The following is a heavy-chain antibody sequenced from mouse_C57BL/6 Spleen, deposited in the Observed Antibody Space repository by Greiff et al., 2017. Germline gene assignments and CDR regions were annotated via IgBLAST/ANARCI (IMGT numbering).Heavy chain of an antibody. J-gene: IGHJ3*01. CDR1: GFSFNTYA. D-gene: IGHD3-3*01. V-gene: IGHV10-1*01. CDR2: IRSKSNNYAT. Sequence: EVQGVESGGGLVQPKGSLKLSCAASGFSFNTYAMNWVRQAPGKGLEWVARIRSKSNNYATYYADAVKDRFTISRDDSESMLYLQMNNLKTEDTAMYYCVEGTGGAYWGQGTLVTVSA. CDR3: VEGTGGAY.